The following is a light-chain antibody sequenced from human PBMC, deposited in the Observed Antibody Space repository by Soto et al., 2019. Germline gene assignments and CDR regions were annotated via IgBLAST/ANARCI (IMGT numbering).Light chain of an antibody. CDR2: ANN. V-gene: IGLV1-47*02. J-gene: IGLJ3*02. Sequence: QLVLTQPPSASGTPGQRVTISCSGSSSNIGSNYVFWYHQLPGTAPNLLIYANNQRSSGVPDRVSGSKSGTSASLAISGLRSEDEDDYYCAVWDDGLSGWVLGGGTKVTVL. CDR3: AVWDDGLSGWV. CDR1: SSNIGSNY.